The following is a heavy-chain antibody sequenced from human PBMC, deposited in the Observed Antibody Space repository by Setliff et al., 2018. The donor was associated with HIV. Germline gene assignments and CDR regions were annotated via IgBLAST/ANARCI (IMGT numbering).Heavy chain of an antibody. D-gene: IGHD2-2*01. Sequence: SETLSLTCTVSGGSITSSSFYWAWIRQSPGKGLEWIGSVYYTGKTKYNPSLGSRLTMSMDASESQFSLTLNSVTAADTAMYYCAREDSLVLVPAIMRGDGFDVWGQGTMVTVSS. CDR1: GGSITSSSFY. CDR2: VYYTGKT. CDR3: AREDSLVLVPAIMRGDGFDV. J-gene: IGHJ3*01. V-gene: IGHV4-39*07.